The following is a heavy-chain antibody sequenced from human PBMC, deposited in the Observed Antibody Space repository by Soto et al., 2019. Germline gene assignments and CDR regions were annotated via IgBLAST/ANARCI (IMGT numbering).Heavy chain of an antibody. CDR3: AKERVRDFDG. Sequence: VQLVESGGGLVRPGGSLRLSCAASGFTFDDHPLHWVRQAPGKGLEWISAITWNSVALDYAASVKGRFTISRDNAKNSLYLQMDNLRPEDTALYYCAKERVRDFDGWGQGTLVTVSS. CDR2: ITWNSVAL. D-gene: IGHD3-9*01. V-gene: IGHV3-9*01. J-gene: IGHJ4*02. CDR1: GFTFDDHP.